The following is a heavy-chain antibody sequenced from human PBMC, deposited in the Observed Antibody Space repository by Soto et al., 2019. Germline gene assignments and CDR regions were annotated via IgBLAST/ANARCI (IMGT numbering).Heavy chain of an antibody. V-gene: IGHV3-53*02. CDR1: GFTVSSNY. Sequence: EVQLVETGGGLIQPGGSLRLSCAASGFTVSSNYMSWVRQAPGKGLEWVSVIYSGGSTYYADSVKGRFTISRDNSKNTLYLQMNSLRAEDTAVYYCARDKGDGYNSWDYWGQGTLVTVSS. CDR2: IYSGGST. J-gene: IGHJ4*02. D-gene: IGHD5-12*01. CDR3: ARDKGDGYNSWDY.